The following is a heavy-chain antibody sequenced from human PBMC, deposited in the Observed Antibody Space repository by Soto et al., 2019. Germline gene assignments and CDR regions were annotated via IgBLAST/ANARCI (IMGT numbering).Heavy chain of an antibody. J-gene: IGHJ5*02. CDR1: GSSITITYY. CDR2: IHHSGSVFESGST. Sequence: PSETLSLTCAVSGSSITITYYWGWVRQPPGKGLEWIGSIHHSGSVFESGSTHYNPSFKSRVTISADTSKNQFSLKLTSVTAADTAVYYCARDRGYRSGSFGSWGQG. D-gene: IGHD5-18*01. CDR3: ARDRGYRSGSFGS. V-gene: IGHV4-38-2*02.